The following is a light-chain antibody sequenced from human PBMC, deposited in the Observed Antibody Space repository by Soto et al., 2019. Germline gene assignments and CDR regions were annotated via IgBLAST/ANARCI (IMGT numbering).Light chain of an antibody. CDR3: SSYAGSNNPL. CDR1: SSDVGGYNY. Sequence: QSALTQPPSASGSPGQSVTISCTGTSSDVGGYNYVSWYQQHPGKAPKLMIYEVSKRPSGVPDRFSGSKSGNTASLTVSGLQAADEADYYCSSYAGSNNPLFGGGTKLTVL. J-gene: IGLJ2*01. V-gene: IGLV2-8*01. CDR2: EVS.